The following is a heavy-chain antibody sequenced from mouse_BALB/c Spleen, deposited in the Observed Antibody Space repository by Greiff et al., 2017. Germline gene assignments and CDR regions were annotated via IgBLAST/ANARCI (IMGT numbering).Heavy chain of an antibody. J-gene: IGHJ3*01. D-gene: IGHD2-4*01. CDR1: GFSLTSYG. CDR3: ARDLGLRRTPFAY. V-gene: IGHV2-2*01. Sequence: QVQLQQPGPGLVQPSQSLSITCTVSGFSLTSYGVHWVRQSPGKGLEWLGVIWSGGSTDYNAAFISRLSISKDNSKSQVFFKMNSLQTDDTAMYYCARDLGLRRTPFAYWGQGTLVTVSA. CDR2: IWSGGST.